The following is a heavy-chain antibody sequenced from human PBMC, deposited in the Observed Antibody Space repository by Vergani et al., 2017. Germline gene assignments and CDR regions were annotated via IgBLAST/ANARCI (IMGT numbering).Heavy chain of an antibody. CDR3: AKDRSGDYYDSSGYPNWFDP. CDR2: IWYDGSNK. D-gene: IGHD3-22*01. Sequence: QVQLVESGGGVVQPGRSLRLSCAASGFTFSSYGMHWVRQAPGKGLEWVAVIWYDGSNKYYADSVKGRFTISRDNSKNTLYLQMNSLRAEDTAVYYCAKDRSGDYYDSSGYPNWFDPWGQGTLVTVSS. CDR1: GFTFSSYG. J-gene: IGHJ5*02. V-gene: IGHV3-33*06.